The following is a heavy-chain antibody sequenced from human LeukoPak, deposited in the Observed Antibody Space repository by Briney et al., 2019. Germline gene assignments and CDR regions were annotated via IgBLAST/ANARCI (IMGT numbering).Heavy chain of an antibody. D-gene: IGHD2-15*01. Sequence: GGSLRLSCAASGSTFSSSAMSWVRQAPGKGLEWVSTISGSGDRTYYADSVKGRFIISRDNARNSLSVQMRSLRAEDTAVYYCVRDRVAYFDSWGRGTLVTVSS. CDR3: VRDRVAYFDS. V-gene: IGHV3-23*01. J-gene: IGHJ4*02. CDR1: GSTFSSSA. CDR2: ISGSGDRT.